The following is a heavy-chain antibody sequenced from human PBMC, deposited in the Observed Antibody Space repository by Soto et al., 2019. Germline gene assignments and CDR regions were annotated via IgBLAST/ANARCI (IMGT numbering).Heavy chain of an antibody. CDR2: IRSKANSYAT. J-gene: IGHJ6*02. V-gene: IGHV3-73*01. Sequence: GGSRRLSCSASGITFSGSAMHWVRQASGKGLEWVGRIRSKANSYATAYAASVKGRFTISRDDSKNTEYLQMNSLKTEDTAVYYCTSLLYCSSTSCPPYYYGMDVWGQGTKVTVSS. CDR3: TSLLYCSSTSCPPYYYGMDV. CDR1: GITFSGSA. D-gene: IGHD2-2*01.